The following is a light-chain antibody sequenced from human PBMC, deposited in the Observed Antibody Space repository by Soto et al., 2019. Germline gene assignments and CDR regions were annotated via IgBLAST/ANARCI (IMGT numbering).Light chain of an antibody. Sequence: QSALTQPASVSGSPGQSITISCTGTSSDVGGYNYVSWYQQHPGKAPKLMIYDVSNRPSGVSNRFSGFKSGNTASLTISGLHAEDEADYYCSSYTTSSTYVFGTGTKATVL. V-gene: IGLV2-14*03. CDR3: SSYTTSSTYV. J-gene: IGLJ1*01. CDR2: DVS. CDR1: SSDVGGYNY.